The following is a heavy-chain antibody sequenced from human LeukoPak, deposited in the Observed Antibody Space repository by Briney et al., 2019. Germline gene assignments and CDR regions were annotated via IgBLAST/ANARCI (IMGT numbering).Heavy chain of an antibody. CDR2: ISGSGGTT. Sequence: GGSLRLSCAASGFTFSSFAMNWIRQAPGKGLEWVSAISGSGGTTYYADSVKGRFTISRDNSKNTLYLQMNSLRAEDTAIYYCAKEGDTAIPPYYFDYWGQGTLVTVSS. CDR3: AKEGDTAIPPYYFDY. J-gene: IGHJ4*02. V-gene: IGHV3-23*01. D-gene: IGHD5-18*01. CDR1: GFTFSSFA.